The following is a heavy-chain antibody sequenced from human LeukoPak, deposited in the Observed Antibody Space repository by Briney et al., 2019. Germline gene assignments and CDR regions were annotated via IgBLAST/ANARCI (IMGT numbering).Heavy chain of an antibody. V-gene: IGHV3-7*03. CDR3: AKDSGSYPLGATDY. CDR1: GFTFSSYW. Sequence: GGSLRLSCAASGFTFSSYWMSWVRQAPGKGLEWVANIKQDGSDNYYVGSVKGRFTISRDNSKNTLYLQMNSLRAEDTAVYYCAKDSGSYPLGATDYWGQGTLVTVSS. CDR2: IKQDGSDN. D-gene: IGHD1-26*01. J-gene: IGHJ4*02.